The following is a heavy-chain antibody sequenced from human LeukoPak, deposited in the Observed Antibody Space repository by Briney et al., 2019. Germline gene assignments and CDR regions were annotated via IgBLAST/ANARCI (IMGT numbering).Heavy chain of an antibody. J-gene: IGHJ4*02. CDR3: AKDDSIVGATPVDY. CDR1: GFTFSAYS. D-gene: IGHD1-26*01. V-gene: IGHV3-48*01. CDR2: IRHDSSDI. Sequence: PGGSLRLSCAASGFTFSAYSMNWVRQAPGKGLEWISFIRHDSSDIYDADSVKGRFTISRDNGKNSVYLQMNSLRAEDTAVYYCAKDDSIVGATPVDYWGQGTLVTVSS.